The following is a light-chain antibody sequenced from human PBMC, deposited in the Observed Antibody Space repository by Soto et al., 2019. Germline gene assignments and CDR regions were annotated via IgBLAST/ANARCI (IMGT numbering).Light chain of an antibody. CDR1: QNINHS. V-gene: IGKV1-33*01. CDR3: RPFENLPT. Sequence: QMTKAGHSLLVKVGDRVIITIQASQNINHSLNWYQHKPGRAPKLLIYDASNLEALVPSRCRGSGSGTDFTLTISRLQPEESSTYYCRPFENLPTIGQGTRLEVK. J-gene: IGKJ5*01. CDR2: DAS.